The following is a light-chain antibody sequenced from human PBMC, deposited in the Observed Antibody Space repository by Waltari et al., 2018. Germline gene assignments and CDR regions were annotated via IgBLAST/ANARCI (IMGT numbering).Light chain of an antibody. Sequence: QSALTQPPSASGSPGQPVTISCTGTSSDVGGYNYVSWYQQHPGKAPKLIIYEVTKRPSGVPGRFSGYKSGNTASLTVSGLQADDEAEYYCNSYAGRNRLGVFGGGTKVTVL. J-gene: IGLJ2*01. CDR3: NSYAGRNRLGV. V-gene: IGLV2-8*01. CDR2: EVT. CDR1: SSDVGGYNY.